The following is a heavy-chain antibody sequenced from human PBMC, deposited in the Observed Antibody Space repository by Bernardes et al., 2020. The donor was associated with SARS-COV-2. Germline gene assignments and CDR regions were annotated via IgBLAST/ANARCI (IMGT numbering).Heavy chain of an antibody. J-gene: IGHJ4*02. CDR1: GFYFNRYP. CDR2: ISSNGDST. Sequence: GGSLSLSCSASGFYFNRYPMHWVRPAPGKGLEDVSAISSNGDSTYYADSVKGRFTISRDNSKNTLYLQMSSLRDADTAVYYCVRDVGGMGIWGQGTLVTVSS. CDR3: VRDVGGMGI. D-gene: IGHD2-21*01. V-gene: IGHV3-64D*06.